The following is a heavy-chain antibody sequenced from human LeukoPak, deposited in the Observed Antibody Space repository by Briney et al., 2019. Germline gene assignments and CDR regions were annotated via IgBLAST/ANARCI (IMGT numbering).Heavy chain of an antibody. CDR3: ARGHVNLNYYDSSGYYYSFVY. J-gene: IGHJ4*02. V-gene: IGHV4-34*01. CDR1: GGSFSGYY. Sequence: PSETLSLTRAVYGGSFSGYYWSWIRQPPGKGLEWIGEINHSGSTNYNPSLKSRVAISVDTSKNQFSLKLSSVTAADTAVYYCARGHVNLNYYDSSGYYYSFVYWGQGTLVTVSS. CDR2: INHSGST. D-gene: IGHD3-22*01.